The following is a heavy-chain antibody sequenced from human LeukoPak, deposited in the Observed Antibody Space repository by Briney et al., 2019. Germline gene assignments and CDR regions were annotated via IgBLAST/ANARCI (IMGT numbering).Heavy chain of an antibody. Sequence: SETLSLTCAVYGASFSRDYWSWIRQPPGKGLEWIGEINHSGSTNYNPSLKSRVTISVDTSKNQFSLKLSSVTAADTAVYYCARAVTAAALGDAFDIWGQGTMVTVSS. J-gene: IGHJ3*02. CDR3: ARAVTAAALGDAFDI. D-gene: IGHD6-13*01. V-gene: IGHV4-34*01. CDR2: INHSGST. CDR1: GASFSRDY.